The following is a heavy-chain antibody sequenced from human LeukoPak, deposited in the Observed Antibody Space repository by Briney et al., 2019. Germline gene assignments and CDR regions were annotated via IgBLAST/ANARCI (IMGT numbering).Heavy chain of an antibody. J-gene: IGHJ6*04. CDR3: ARVGYCSGGSCYSVGMDV. CDR1: GYTFTSYG. V-gene: IGHV1-18*04. CDR2: ISAYNGNT. Sequence: ASVKVSCKASGYTFTSYGISWVRQAPGQGLEWMGWISAYNGNTNYAQKLQGRVTMTTDTSTSTAYMELRSLRSDDTAVYYCARVGYCSGGSCYSVGMDVWCKGTTVNVCS. D-gene: IGHD2-15*01.